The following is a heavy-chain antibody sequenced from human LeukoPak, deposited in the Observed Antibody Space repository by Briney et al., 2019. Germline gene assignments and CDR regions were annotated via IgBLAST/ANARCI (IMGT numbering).Heavy chain of an antibody. CDR1: GYTFTNYH. CDR3: ARSGSGWSFGY. CDR2: INPSGEST. D-gene: IGHD6-19*01. Sequence: ASVKASCKASGYTFTNYHMHWVRQAPGQGLEWMGIINPSGESTTYAQKFQGRITMTRDTSTSTVYMEMSSLRSEDTAVYYCARSGSGWSFGYWGQGTLVTVSS. V-gene: IGHV1-46*01. J-gene: IGHJ4*02.